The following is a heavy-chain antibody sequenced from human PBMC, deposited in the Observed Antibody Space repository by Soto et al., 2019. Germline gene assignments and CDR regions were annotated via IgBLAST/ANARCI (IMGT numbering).Heavy chain of an antibody. D-gene: IGHD1-26*01. CDR3: VKGHSHSYYYFDY. CDR1: GFTFSFCA. J-gene: IGHJ4*02. V-gene: IGHV3-23*01. CDR2: TRGSGGDT. Sequence: EVQLLESGGGLVQPGGSLRLSCAASGFTFSFCAMNWVRQGPGKGLEWVSSTRGSGGDTYYADSVRGRFTISRDNYKNTLYLQMNSLRVEDTAVYYCVKGHSHSYYYFDYWGQGTLVTVSS.